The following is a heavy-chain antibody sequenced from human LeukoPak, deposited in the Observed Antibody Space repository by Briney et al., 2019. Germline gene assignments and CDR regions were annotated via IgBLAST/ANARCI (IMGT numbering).Heavy chain of an antibody. CDR3: AREDAGGTYSFDY. Sequence: PGGSLRLSCAASGFTVNSNYMSWVRQAPGKGLECVSVIYSDGTTYYADSVKGRFTISRDNSKNTLYLQMNSLRAEDTAVYYCAREDAGGTYSFDYWGQGTLVTVSS. CDR1: GFTVNSNY. D-gene: IGHD1-26*01. J-gene: IGHJ4*02. CDR2: IYSDGTT. V-gene: IGHV3-66*01.